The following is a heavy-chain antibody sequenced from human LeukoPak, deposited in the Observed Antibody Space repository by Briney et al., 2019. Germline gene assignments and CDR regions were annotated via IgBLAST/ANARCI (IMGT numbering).Heavy chain of an antibody. D-gene: IGHD6-6*01. V-gene: IGHV4-34*01. J-gene: IGHJ4*02. Sequence: PSETLSLTCAVYGGSFSGYYWSWIRQPPGKGLEWIGEINHSGSTNYNPSLKSRVTISVDTSKNQFSLKLSSVTAADTAVYYCARAVGYSSSSLAYYFDYWGQGTLVTVSS. CDR3: ARAVGYSSSSLAYYFDY. CDR1: GGSFSGYY. CDR2: INHSGST.